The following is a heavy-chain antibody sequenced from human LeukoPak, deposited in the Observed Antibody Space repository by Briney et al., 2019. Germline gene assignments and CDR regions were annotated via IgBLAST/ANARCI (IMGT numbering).Heavy chain of an antibody. CDR2: ISGSGGST. V-gene: IGHV3-23*01. D-gene: IGHD2-15*01. CDR3: ARGRVVVAARGGSDAFDI. Sequence: GGSLRLSCAASGFTFSSYAMSWVRQAPGKGLEWVSAISGSGGSTYYADYVKGRFTISRDNSKNTLYLQMNSLRAEDTAVYYCARGRVVVAARGGSDAFDIWGQGTMVTVSS. CDR1: GFTFSSYA. J-gene: IGHJ3*02.